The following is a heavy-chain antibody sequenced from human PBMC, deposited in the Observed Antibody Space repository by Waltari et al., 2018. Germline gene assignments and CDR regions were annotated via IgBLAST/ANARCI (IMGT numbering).Heavy chain of an antibody. CDR1: GYTFTSYG. CDR3: ARENGRRIVGATFRYYGMDV. D-gene: IGHD1-26*01. V-gene: IGHV1-18*01. Sequence: QVQLVQSGAEVKKPGASVKVSCKASGYTFTSYGISWVRQAPGQGLEWMGWISAYNGNTNYAQKLQGRVTMTTDTSTSTAYMELRSLRSDDTAVYYCARENGRRIVGATFRYYGMDVWGQGTTVTVSS. J-gene: IGHJ6*02. CDR2: ISAYNGNT.